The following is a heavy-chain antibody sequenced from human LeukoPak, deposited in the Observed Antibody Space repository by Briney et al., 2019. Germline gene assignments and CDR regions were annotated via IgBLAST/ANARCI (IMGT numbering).Heavy chain of an antibody. Sequence: SVKVSCKASGGTFSSYAISWVRQAPGQGLEWMGGVIPIFGAANYAQKLQGRVTITADESTSTAYMELSSLRSEDTAVYYCARYNWNYNKGPAGYYFDYWGQGTLVTVSS. D-gene: IGHD1-7*01. CDR3: ARYNWNYNKGPAGYYFDY. CDR1: GGTFSSYA. CDR2: VIPIFGAA. J-gene: IGHJ4*02. V-gene: IGHV1-69*13.